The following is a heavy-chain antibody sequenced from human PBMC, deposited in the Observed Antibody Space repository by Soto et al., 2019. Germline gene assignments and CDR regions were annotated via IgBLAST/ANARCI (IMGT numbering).Heavy chain of an antibody. CDR1: GFTFSNAW. J-gene: IGHJ4*02. CDR3: TTGTRSDWFDF. D-gene: IGHD3-9*01. CDR2: IKSKTDGGTT. V-gene: IGHV3-15*07. Sequence: EVQLVESGGGLVKPGGSLRLSCAASGFTFSNAWMNWVRQAPGKGLEWVGRIKSKTDGGTTDYAAPMKGRFTTPRDNSKKSLYLQMNSLKTEDTAVYYCTTGTRSDWFDFWGQGTLVTVSS.